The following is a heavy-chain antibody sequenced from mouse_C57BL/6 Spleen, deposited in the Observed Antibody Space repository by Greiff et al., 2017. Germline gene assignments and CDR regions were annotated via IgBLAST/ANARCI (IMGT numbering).Heavy chain of an antibody. D-gene: IGHD2-3*01. V-gene: IGHV6-3*01. J-gene: IGHJ2*01. CDR2: IRLKSDNYAT. Sequence: EVHLVESGGGLVQPGGSMKLSCVASGFTFSNYWMNWVRQSPEKGLEWVAQIRLKSDNYATHYAESVKGRFTISRDDSKSSVYLQMNNLRAEDTGIYYCTVYDGLDYFDYWGQGTTLTVSS. CDR1: GFTFSNYW. CDR3: TVYDGLDYFDY.